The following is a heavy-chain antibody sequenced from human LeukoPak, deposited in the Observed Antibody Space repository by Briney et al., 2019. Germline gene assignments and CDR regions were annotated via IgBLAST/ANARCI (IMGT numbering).Heavy chain of an antibody. CDR3: AKSLRYFDWLGYYFDY. V-gene: IGHV3-23*01. J-gene: IGHJ4*02. Sequence: GGSLRLSCAASGFTFSSYAMSWVRQAPGKGLEWVSAISGSGGSTYYADSVKGRFTISRDNSKNTLCLQMNSLRAEDTAVYYCAKSLRYFDWLGYYFDYWGQGTLVTVSS. CDR2: ISGSGGST. D-gene: IGHD3-9*01. CDR1: GFTFSSYA.